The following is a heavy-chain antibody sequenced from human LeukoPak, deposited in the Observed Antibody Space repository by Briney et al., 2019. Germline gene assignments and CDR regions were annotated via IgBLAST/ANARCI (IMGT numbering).Heavy chain of an antibody. V-gene: IGHV3-30*04. CDR3: ATSISVAENAFDI. Sequence: GGSLRLSCAASGFTFSSYDMDWVRQAPGKGLAWVASISYDGTNKYYADSVKGRFTTSRDDSKNTLYLQMNSLRTEDTAVYYCATSISVAENAFDIWGQGTMVSVSS. CDR1: GFTFSSYD. CDR2: ISYDGTNK. J-gene: IGHJ3*02. D-gene: IGHD6-19*01.